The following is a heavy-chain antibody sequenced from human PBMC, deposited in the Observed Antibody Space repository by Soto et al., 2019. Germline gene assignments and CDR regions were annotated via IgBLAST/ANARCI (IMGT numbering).Heavy chain of an antibody. CDR3: AKGGRQWLVTSDFNY. J-gene: IGHJ4*02. D-gene: IGHD6-19*01. CDR1: GFTFSDYA. Sequence: VQLVESGGGVVQPGRSLRLSCAASGFTFSDYAMHWVRQAPGKGLGWVAVVSHDGRNTHYSDSVKGPFNISRDSAKNTVSLEMTSLTAEDTAVYYCAKGGRQWLVTSDFNYWGQGALVTVSS. V-gene: IGHV3-30*18. CDR2: VSHDGRNT.